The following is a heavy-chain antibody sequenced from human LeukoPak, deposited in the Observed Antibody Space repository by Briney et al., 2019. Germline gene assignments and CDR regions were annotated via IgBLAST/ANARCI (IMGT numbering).Heavy chain of an antibody. CDR1: GGSFSGFY. CDR2: ITHGGST. J-gene: IGHJ4*02. V-gene: IGHV4-34*01. D-gene: IGHD6-19*01. CDR3: ASTGYSSGWRFDY. Sequence: SETLSLTCAVYGGSFSGFYWSWIRQSPGKGLEWIGEITHGGSTNYNPSLKSRVTISVDTSKNQFSLKLSSVTAADTAVYYCASTGYSSGWRFDYWGQGTLVTVFS.